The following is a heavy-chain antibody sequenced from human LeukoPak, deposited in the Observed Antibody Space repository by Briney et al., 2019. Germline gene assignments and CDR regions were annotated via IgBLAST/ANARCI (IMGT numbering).Heavy chain of an antibody. CDR3: ARDRDGELVLSAFDI. CDR2: IIPIFGTA. J-gene: IGHJ3*02. V-gene: IGHV1-69*05. CDR1: VGTFSSYA. D-gene: IGHD6-13*01. Sequence: ASVKVSCKASVGTFSSYAISWVRQAPGQGLEWMGRIIPIFGTANYAQKFQGRVTITTDESTSTAYMELSSLRSEDTAVYCCARDRDGELVLSAFDIWGQGTMVTVS.